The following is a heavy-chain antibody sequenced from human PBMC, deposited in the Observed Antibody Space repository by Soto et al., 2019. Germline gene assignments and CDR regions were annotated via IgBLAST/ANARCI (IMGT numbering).Heavy chain of an antibody. V-gene: IGHV4-34*01. D-gene: IGHD6-19*01. CDR1: GGSFSGYF. Sequence: SETLSLTCDVYGGSFSGYFWNWIRQSPGKGLEWIGKVNHNGRNNYNPSLKSRVTISLDMSKKQISLKLTSVTAADTAVYYCARGGSSDWQVAFDFRGQGTMVTVSS. J-gene: IGHJ3*01. CDR2: VNHNGRN. CDR3: ARGGSSDWQVAFDF.